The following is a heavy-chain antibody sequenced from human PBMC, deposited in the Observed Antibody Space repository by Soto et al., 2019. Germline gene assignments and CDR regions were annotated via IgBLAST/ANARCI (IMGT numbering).Heavy chain of an antibody. V-gene: IGHV4-59*08. D-gene: IGHD6-19*01. CDR1: GGSISSYY. CDR3: ARWGSGWYYFDY. CDR2: IYYSGST. Sequence: PSETLSLTCTVSGGSISSYYWSWIRQPPGKGLEWIGYIYYSGSTNYNPSLKSRVTMSVDTSKNQFSLKLSSVTAADTAVYYCARWGSGWYYFDYWGQGTLVTVSS. J-gene: IGHJ4*02.